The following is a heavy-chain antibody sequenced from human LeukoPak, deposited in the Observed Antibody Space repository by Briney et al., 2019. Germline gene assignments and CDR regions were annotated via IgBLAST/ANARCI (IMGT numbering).Heavy chain of an antibody. D-gene: IGHD6-13*01. CDR2: IIPIFGTA. CDR3: ARDRVIAAAGTEYYFDY. V-gene: IGHV1-69*05. J-gene: IGHJ4*02. CDR1: GGTFSSYA. Sequence: SVKVSCKASGGTFSSYAISWVRQAPGQGLEWMGGIIPIFGTANYAQKFQGRVTITTDESTSTAYMELSSLRSEDTAVYYCARDRVIAAAGTEYYFDYWGQGTLVTVSS.